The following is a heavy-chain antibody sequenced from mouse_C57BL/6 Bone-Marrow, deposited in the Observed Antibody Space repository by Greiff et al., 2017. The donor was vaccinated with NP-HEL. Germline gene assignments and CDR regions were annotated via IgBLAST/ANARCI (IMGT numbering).Heavy chain of an antibody. CDR3: ARRGSGTYFDY. CDR2: ISDGGSYT. J-gene: IGHJ2*01. Sequence: DVKLVESGGGLVKPGGSLKLSCAASGFTFSSYAMSWVRQTPEKRLEWVATISDGGSYTYYPDNVQGRFTISRDNAKNNLYLQMSHLKSEDTAMYYCARRGSGTYFDYGGQGTTLTVPS. CDR1: GFTFSSYA. D-gene: IGHD3-2*02. V-gene: IGHV5-4*03.